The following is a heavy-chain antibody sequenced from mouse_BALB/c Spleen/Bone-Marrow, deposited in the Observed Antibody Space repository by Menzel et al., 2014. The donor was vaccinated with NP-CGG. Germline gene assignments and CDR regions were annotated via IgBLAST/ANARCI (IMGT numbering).Heavy chain of an antibody. Sequence: QVQLQQSGAELVKPGASVKLSCKASGYTFSNYYIYWVKQRPGQGLEWIGEINPSNGGTNFNEKFKSKATLTVDKSSSTAKMQLSSLTSEDSAVYYSTRCDFLYYYVIDYWGQGTSVTVSS. J-gene: IGHJ4*01. CDR3: TRCDFLYYYVIDY. V-gene: IGHV1S81*02. CDR2: INPSNGGT. CDR1: GYTFSNYY. D-gene: IGHD2-3*01.